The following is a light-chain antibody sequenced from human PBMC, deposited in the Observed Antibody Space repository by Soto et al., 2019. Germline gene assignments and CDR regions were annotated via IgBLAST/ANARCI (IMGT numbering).Light chain of an antibody. CDR1: QSLLHSNGKTF. J-gene: IGKJ2*01. Sequence: DIVMTQSPLSLPVTPGEPASISCRSSQSLLHSNGKTFLDWYVQKSGQSPQVLIYLGSNRASGVPDRFSGSWSGTDFTLQISRVEAEDVGVYYCVQALQTPYTFGQGTKLEIK. V-gene: IGKV2-28*01. CDR2: LGS. CDR3: VQALQTPYT.